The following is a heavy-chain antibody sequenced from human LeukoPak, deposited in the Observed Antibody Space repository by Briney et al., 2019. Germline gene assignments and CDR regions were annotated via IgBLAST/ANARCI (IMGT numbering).Heavy chain of an antibody. CDR2: IFYSGNT. J-gene: IGHJ4*02. Sequence: SETLSLTCTVSGGSISPYYWSWIRQPPGKGLEWVGYIFYSGNTNYNPSLKSRVTISVDTSKNQFSLKLSSVTAADTAVYYCARERRNYFDYWGQGTLVTVSS. CDR3: ARERRNYFDY. CDR1: GGSISPYY. V-gene: IGHV4-59*12.